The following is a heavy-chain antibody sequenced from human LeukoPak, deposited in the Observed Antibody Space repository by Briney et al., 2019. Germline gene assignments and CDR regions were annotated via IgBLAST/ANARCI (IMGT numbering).Heavy chain of an antibody. CDR1: VFTFCGHA. CDR2: IYGNAGRT. Sequence: PGGSLRLSCAASVFTFCGHAMNWVGDAPCKGLEWSSGIYGNAGRTFYADSVKGRFTMSRDNSKSTLYLQMDSLRVEDTAIYYCARAGSDNYYSGVNYWGQGTLVTVSS. V-gene: IGHV3-23*01. CDR3: ARAGSDNYYSGVNY. J-gene: IGHJ4*02. D-gene: IGHD3-22*01.